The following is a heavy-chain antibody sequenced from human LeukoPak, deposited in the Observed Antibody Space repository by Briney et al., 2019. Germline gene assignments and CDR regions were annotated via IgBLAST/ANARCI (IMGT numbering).Heavy chain of an antibody. J-gene: IGHJ4*02. V-gene: IGHV3-23*01. CDR3: AKSRSRVTTIVVVTHAFDS. Sequence: GGSLRLSCAASRFSFSSYALSWVRQAPGEGLEWVSTLSGSITITYYADSVTGRVTISRDNSPNTLYLPMDSLRFLARAVSCNAKSRSRVTTIVVVTHAFDSWGQGTLVTVSS. CDR2: LSGSITIT. CDR1: RFSFSSYA. D-gene: IGHD3-22*01.